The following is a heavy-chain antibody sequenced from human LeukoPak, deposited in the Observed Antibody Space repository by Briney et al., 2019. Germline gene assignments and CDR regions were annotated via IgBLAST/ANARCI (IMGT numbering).Heavy chain of an antibody. J-gene: IGHJ3*02. Sequence: SQTLSLTCAVSGGSISGGGYSWSWIRQPPGKGLEWIGYIYHSGSTYYNPSLKSRVTISVDRSKNQFSLKLSSVTAADTAVYYCARVVGYRDAFDIWGQGTMVTVSS. D-gene: IGHD5-18*01. V-gene: IGHV4-30-2*01. CDR2: IYHSGST. CDR1: GGSISGGGYS. CDR3: ARVVGYRDAFDI.